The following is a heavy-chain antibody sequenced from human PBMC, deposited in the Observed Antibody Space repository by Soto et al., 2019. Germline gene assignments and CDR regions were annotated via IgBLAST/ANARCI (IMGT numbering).Heavy chain of an antibody. CDR1: GFTFSSYG. CDR3: ARDFGGYSYGSDY. D-gene: IGHD5-18*01. Sequence: GGSLRLSCAASGFTFSSYGMHWVRQAPGKGLEWVAVIWYDGSNKYYADSVKGRFTISRDNSKNTLYLQMNSLRAEDTAVYYCARDFGGYSYGSDYWGQGTLVTVSS. V-gene: IGHV3-33*01. J-gene: IGHJ4*02. CDR2: IWYDGSNK.